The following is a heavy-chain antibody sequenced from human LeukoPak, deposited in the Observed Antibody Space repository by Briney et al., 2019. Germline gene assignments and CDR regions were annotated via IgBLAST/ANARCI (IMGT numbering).Heavy chain of an antibody. V-gene: IGHV4-38-2*02. J-gene: IGHJ3*02. Sequence: SETLSLTCTVSGYSISGGYYWGWIRQPPGKGLEWIGSIYHSGSTYYNPSLKSRVTISVDTSKNQFSLKLSSVTAADTAVYYCARDRSPESAFDIWGQGAMVTVSS. CDR1: GYSISGGYY. CDR3: ARDRSPESAFDI. CDR2: IYHSGST.